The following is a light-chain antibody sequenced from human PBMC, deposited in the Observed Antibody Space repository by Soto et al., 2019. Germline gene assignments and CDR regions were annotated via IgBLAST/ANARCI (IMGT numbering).Light chain of an antibody. Sequence: EIVLTQSPGTLPLSPGERATLSCRASHIISSSYLAWYQQKPGQAPRLLIYGSSSRATGIPDRFSGSGSGTDFTLTISRLEPEDFAVYYCQLYTTFGQGTKVDIK. CDR3: QLYTT. CDR1: HIISSSY. V-gene: IGKV3-20*01. CDR2: GSS. J-gene: IGKJ1*01.